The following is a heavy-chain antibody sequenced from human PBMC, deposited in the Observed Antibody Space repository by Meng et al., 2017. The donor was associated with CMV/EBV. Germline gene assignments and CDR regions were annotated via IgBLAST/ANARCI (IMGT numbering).Heavy chain of an antibody. D-gene: IGHD2-2*01. CDR1: GYTFTSYY. CDR2: INPSGGST. V-gene: IGHV1-46*01. CDR3: ARVPAAKSSLYYYYGMDV. J-gene: IGHJ6*02. Sequence: ASVKVSCKASGYTFTSYYMHWVRQAPGQGLEWMGIINPSGGSTSYAQKFQGRVTMTRDKSTSTVYMELSSLRSEDTAVYYCARVPAAKSSLYYYYGMDVWGQGTTVTVSS.